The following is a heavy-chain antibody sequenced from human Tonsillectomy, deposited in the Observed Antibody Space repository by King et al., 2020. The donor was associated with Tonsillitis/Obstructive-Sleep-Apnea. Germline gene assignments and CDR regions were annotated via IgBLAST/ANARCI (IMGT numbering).Heavy chain of an antibody. D-gene: IGHD2-2*01. CDR1: GYSFTTQR. CDR2: IYPGDSDT. CDR3: ASIPRALDILVVPADNNYFDL. Sequence: VQLVESGAEVKKPGESLKISCKGSGYSFTTQRNAWVRQMPGKGLEWMGIIYPGDSDTRYSPSFQGQVTISSDKSISTAYLQCSSLRDPDTVMYYCASIPRALDILVVPADNNYFDLLGQGNLVTVSS. V-gene: IGHV5-51*01. J-gene: IGHJ5*02.